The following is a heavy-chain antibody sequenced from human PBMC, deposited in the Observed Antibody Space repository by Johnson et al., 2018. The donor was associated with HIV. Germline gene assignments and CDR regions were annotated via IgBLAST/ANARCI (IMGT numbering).Heavy chain of an antibody. CDR2: INWHGGST. Sequence: EQLEESGGGLVQPGRSLRLSCAASGFTFDDYAMHWVRQAPGKGLEWVSGINWHGGSTGYADSVKGRFTISRDNSKNTLYLQMNSLRAEDTAVYYCAKVRRGSSYGDAFDIWGQGTMVTVSS. D-gene: IGHD1-26*01. V-gene: IGHV3-20*04. J-gene: IGHJ3*02. CDR1: GFTFDDYA. CDR3: AKVRRGSSYGDAFDI.